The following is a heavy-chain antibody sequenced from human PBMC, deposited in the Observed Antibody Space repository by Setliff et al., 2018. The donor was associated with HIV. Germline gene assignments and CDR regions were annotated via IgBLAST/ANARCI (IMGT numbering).Heavy chain of an antibody. V-gene: IGHV4-34*01. CDR2: FNHGRST. D-gene: IGHD3-3*01. CDR1: GGSFSGYY. J-gene: IGHJ4*02. CDR3: ARQMTIPGVAVTPVDY. Sequence: PSETLSLTCAVYGGSFSGYYWSWIRQPPGKGLEWIGEFNHGRSTNNNPSLKSRVTISVDTSKSQFSLKLTSVTAADTAVYYCARQMTIPGVAVTPVDYWGQGALVTVSS.